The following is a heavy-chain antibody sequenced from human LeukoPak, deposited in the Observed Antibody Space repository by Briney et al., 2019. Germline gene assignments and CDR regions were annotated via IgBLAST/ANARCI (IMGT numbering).Heavy chain of an antibody. CDR3: AMYYDFPYYMDV. V-gene: IGHV4-4*07. J-gene: IGHJ6*03. Sequence: SETLSLTCTVSGGSISSYYWSWVRQPAGKGLEWIGRIYTSGSTNYNPSLKSRVTMSVDTSKNQFSLKLSSVTAADTAVYYCAMYYDFPYYMDVWGKGTTVTVSS. D-gene: IGHD3-3*01. CDR1: GGSISSYY. CDR2: IYTSGST.